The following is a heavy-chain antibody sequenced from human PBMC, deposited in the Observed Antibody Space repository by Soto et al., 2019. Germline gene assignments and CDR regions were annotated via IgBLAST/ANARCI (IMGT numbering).Heavy chain of an antibody. D-gene: IGHD3-9*01. CDR1: GFTFSSYS. CDR3: ARGEGYFDWSAPRY. CDR2: ISSSSTYI. V-gene: IGHV3-21*01. Sequence: EVQLVESGGGLVKPGGSLRLSCAASGFTFSSYSMHWVRQAPGKGLEWVSSISSSSTYIKYADSVKGRFTISRDNXTNSLYLQMNSLRAEDTAVYYCARGEGYFDWSAPRYWGQGTLVTVSS. J-gene: IGHJ4*02.